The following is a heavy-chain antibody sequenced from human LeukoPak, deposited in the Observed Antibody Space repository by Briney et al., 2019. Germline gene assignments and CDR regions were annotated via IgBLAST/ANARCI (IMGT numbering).Heavy chain of an antibody. CDR2: ISGSGGST. CDR1: GFTFSSYA. J-gene: IGHJ5*02. D-gene: IGHD6-13*01. Sequence: GGSLRLSCAASGFTFSSYAMSWVRQAPGKGLEWVSAISGSGGSTYYADSVKGRFTISRDNSKNTPYLQMNSLRAEDTAVYYCAKDVVDSSSWYSSWFDPWGQGTLVTVSS. CDR3: AKDVVDSSSWYSSWFDP. V-gene: IGHV3-23*01.